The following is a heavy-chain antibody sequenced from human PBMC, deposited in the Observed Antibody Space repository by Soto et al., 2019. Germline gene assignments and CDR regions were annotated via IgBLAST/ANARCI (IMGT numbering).Heavy chain of an antibody. Sequence: QVQLVQSGAEVKKPGASVKVSCKASGYTFTSYGISWVRQAPGQGLEWMGWISAYNGNTNYAQKLQGRVTMTTDTSTSTAYMELRXLRXDDXAVXXXXXXXXXDPYXWGQGTLVTVSS. J-gene: IGHJ4*02. CDR3: XXXXXXDPYX. V-gene: IGHV1-18*01. CDR1: GYTFTSYG. CDR2: ISAYNGNT. D-gene: IGHD2-21*01.